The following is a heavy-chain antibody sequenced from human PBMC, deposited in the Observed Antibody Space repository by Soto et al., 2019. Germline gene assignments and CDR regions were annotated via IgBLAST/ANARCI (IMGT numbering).Heavy chain of an antibody. D-gene: IGHD2-15*01. CDR2: IIPIFGTA. V-gene: IGHV1-69*12. CDR3: ATLGGGSRYYYYGMDV. CDR1: GGTFSSYA. J-gene: IGHJ6*02. Sequence: QVQLVQSGAEVKKPGSSVKVSCKASGGTFSSYAISWVRQAPGQGLEWMGGIIPIFGTANYAQKFQGRVTITADESTRTAYMELSSLRSEATAVYYWATLGGGSRYYYYGMDVWGQGTTVTVSS.